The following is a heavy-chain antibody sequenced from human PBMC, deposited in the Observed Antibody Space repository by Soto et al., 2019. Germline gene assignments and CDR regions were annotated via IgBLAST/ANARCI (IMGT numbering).Heavy chain of an antibody. J-gene: IGHJ4*02. CDR2: ISGSGGST. D-gene: IGHD6-19*01. Sequence: GGSLRLSCAASGFTFSSYAMSWVRQAPGKGLEWVSAISGSGGSTYYADSVKGRFTISRDNSKNTLYLQMNSLRAEDTAVYYCAKDKLYSSGWYSGYFDYWGQGTLVTVSS. CDR1: GFTFSSYA. V-gene: IGHV3-23*01. CDR3: AKDKLYSSGWYSGYFDY.